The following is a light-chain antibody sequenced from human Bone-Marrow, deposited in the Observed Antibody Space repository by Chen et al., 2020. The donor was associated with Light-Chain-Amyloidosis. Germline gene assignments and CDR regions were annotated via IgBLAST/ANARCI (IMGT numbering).Light chain of an antibody. V-gene: IGLV3-21*02. CDR2: DDS. Sequence: SYVLTQPSSVSVATGQTATIACGGNNIGSTSVHWYQQTPGQAPLLVVYDDSDRPSGIPERLSGSNSGNTATLNISRVEAGDEDDYYGQVWERSSDRPVFGGGTKLTVL. CDR3: QVWERSSDRPV. CDR1: NIGSTS. J-gene: IGLJ3*02.